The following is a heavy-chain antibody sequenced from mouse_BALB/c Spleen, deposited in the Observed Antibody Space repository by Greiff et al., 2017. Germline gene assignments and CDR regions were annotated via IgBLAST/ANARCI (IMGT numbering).Heavy chain of an antibody. V-gene: IGHV1-69*02. D-gene: IGHD2-1*01. CDR2: IYPSDSYT. J-gene: IGHJ2*01. CDR3: TRILGGMVTSDHFDY. Sequence: VQLQQPGAELVRPGASVKLSCKASGYTFTSYWINWVKQRPGQGLEWIGNIYPSDSYTNYNQKFKDKATLTVDKSSSTAYMQLSSPTSDDSAVYYCTRILGGMVTSDHFDYGGQGTTLTVSS. CDR1: GYTFTSYW.